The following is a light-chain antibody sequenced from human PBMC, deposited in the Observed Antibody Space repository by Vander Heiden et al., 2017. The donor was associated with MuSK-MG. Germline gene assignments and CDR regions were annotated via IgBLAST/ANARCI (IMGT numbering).Light chain of an antibody. CDR1: SSDVGGYNY. CDR2: DVS. Sequence: SALTQPRSVSGSPGQSVTISCTGTSSDVGGYNYVSWYQQHPGKAPKLIIYDVSKRPSGVPDRFSGSKSGNTASLTISGLQAEDEADYYCCSYAGTYTFEVFGGGTKLTVL. V-gene: IGLV2-11*01. CDR3: CSYAGTYTFEV. J-gene: IGLJ2*01.